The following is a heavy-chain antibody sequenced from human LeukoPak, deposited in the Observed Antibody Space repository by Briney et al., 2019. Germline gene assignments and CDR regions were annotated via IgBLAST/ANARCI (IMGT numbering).Heavy chain of an antibody. CDR2: IYPADSDT. CDR1: GYSFTNYC. J-gene: IGHJ4*02. V-gene: IGHV5-51*01. D-gene: IGHD3-16*01. Sequence: PGESLKISCKGSGYSFTNYCIAWVRQMPGKGLEWMGIIYPADSDTRYRPSFQGQVTISADKSITTASLQWSSLKASDTAIYYCARRGAGGPDYWGQGTLVTVSS. CDR3: ARRGAGGPDY.